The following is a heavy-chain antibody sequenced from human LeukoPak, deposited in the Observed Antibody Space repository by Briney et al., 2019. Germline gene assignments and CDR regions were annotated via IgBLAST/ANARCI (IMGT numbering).Heavy chain of an antibody. Sequence: SGPTLVNPTQTLTLTCTFSGFSLSSPGVGVGWIRQPPGGALEWLAHIYWHDTKYYSPSLRSRLTITKDTSKNQVVLTMTNMDPVDTGTYFCAHLRASDWFFFDYWGQGTPVTVSS. J-gene: IGHJ4*02. CDR3: AHLRASDWFFFDY. V-gene: IGHV2-5*01. CDR1: GFSLSSPGVG. CDR2: IYWHDTK. D-gene: IGHD3-9*01.